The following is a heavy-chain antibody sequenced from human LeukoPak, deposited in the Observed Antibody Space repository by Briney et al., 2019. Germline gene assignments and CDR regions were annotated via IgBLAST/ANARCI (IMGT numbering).Heavy chain of an antibody. CDR2: INPSGGST. V-gene: IGHV1-46*01. CDR1: GYTFTSYY. CDR3: ARDQGVRHDAFDI. J-gene: IGHJ3*02. Sequence: GASVKVSCKASGYTFTSYYMHWVRQAPGQGLEWMGIINPSGGSTSYAQKFQGRVTMTRDMSTSTVYMELSSLRSEDTAVYYCARDQGVRHDAFDIWGQGTMVTVSS.